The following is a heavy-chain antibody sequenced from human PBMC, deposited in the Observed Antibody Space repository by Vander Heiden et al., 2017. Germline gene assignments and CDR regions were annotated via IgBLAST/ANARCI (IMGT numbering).Heavy chain of an antibody. CDR1: GGSIRSSSYY. D-gene: IGHD3-22*01. CDR3: AKYYYDSSGLPFDY. J-gene: IGHJ4*02. CDR2: IYYSGST. Sequence: QLQLQESGPGLVKPSETLSLTCTVSGGSIRSSSYYWGWIRQPPGKGLEWIGSIYYSGSTYYNPSLKRRVTISVDTSKNQFSLKLSSVTAADTAVYYCAKYYYDSSGLPFDYWGQGTLVTVSS. V-gene: IGHV4-39*01.